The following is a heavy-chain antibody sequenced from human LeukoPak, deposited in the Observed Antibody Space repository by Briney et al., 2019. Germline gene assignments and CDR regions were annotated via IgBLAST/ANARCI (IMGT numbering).Heavy chain of an antibody. CDR1: GFTFSSYD. CDR2: IGTAGDT. D-gene: IGHD3-10*01. Sequence: GGSLRLSCAASGFTFSSYDMHWVRQATGKGLEWVSAIGTAGDTYYPGSVKGRFTISRENAKNSLYLQMNSLRAGDTAVYYCVRGSTRGYYYYYYYMDVWGKGTTVTVSS. J-gene: IGHJ6*03. V-gene: IGHV3-13*01. CDR3: VRGSTRGYYYYYYYMDV.